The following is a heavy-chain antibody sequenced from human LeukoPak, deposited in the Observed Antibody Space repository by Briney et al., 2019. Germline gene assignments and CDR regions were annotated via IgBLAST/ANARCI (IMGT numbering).Heavy chain of an antibody. V-gene: IGHV1-69*13. Sequence: GASVKVSCKASGYTFPGHHIHWVRQAPGQGLEWMGGIIPIFGTANYAQKFQGRVTITADESTSTAYMELSSLRSEDTAVYYCARGANRGVISKILDYWGQGTLVTVSS. J-gene: IGHJ4*02. CDR2: IIPIFGTA. CDR3: ARGANRGVISKILDY. D-gene: IGHD3-10*01. CDR1: GYTFPGHH.